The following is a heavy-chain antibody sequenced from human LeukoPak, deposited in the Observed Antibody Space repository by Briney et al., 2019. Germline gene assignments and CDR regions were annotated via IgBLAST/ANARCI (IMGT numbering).Heavy chain of an antibody. CDR2: IWYDGSNK. CDR3: ARSRRVGGVIVPFDY. Sequence: GGSLRLSCAASVFTFTSYGTHCLRRAPGKGLEWVAVIWYDGSNKYSADSVKGRFTISRDNSKNTLYLQMNSLRAEDTDAYYCARSRRVGGVIVPFDYWGQGTLVTVSS. V-gene: IGHV3-33*01. J-gene: IGHJ4*02. CDR1: VFTFTSYG. D-gene: IGHD3-16*02.